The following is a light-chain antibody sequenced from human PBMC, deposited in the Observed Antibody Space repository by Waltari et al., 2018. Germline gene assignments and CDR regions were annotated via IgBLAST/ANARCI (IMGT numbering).Light chain of an antibody. J-gene: IGKJ4*01. CDR1: QSINNL. CDR3: QQSYNSPVT. V-gene: IGKV1-39*01. Sequence: DIQMTQSPSSLSASVGDRVTINCRASQSINNLLNWYQQKPGRAPEVLIYGASTLQSGVPSRFSGCGSGTGFTLTINNLQPEDFATYYCQQSYNSPVTFGGGTKVEIK. CDR2: GAS.